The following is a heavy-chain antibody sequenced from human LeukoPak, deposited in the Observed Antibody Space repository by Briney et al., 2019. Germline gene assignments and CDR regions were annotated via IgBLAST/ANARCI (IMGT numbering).Heavy chain of an antibody. CDR2: IYYSGST. D-gene: IGHD2-15*01. V-gene: IGHV4-39*01. CDR3: ARLMVVAATIDY. Sequence: PSETLSLTCTVSGGSISSSSYYWGWIRRPPGKGLEWIGSIYYSGSTYYNPSLKSRVTISVDTSKNQFSLKLSSVTAADTAVYYCARLMVVAATIDYWGQGTLVTVSS. J-gene: IGHJ4*02. CDR1: GGSISSSSYY.